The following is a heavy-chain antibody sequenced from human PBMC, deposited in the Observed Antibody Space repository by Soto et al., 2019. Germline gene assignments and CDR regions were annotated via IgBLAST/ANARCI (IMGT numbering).Heavy chain of an antibody. Sequence: GGSLRLSCAASGFTFSSYAMHWVRQAPGKGLEWVAVISYDGSNKYYADSVKGRFTISRDNSKNTLYLQMNSLRAEDTAVYYCAREYADILTGSAYYYYGMDVWGQGTTVTVSS. CDR2: ISYDGSNK. CDR3: AREYADILTGSAYYYYGMDV. CDR1: GFTFSSYA. D-gene: IGHD3-9*01. J-gene: IGHJ6*02. V-gene: IGHV3-30-3*01.